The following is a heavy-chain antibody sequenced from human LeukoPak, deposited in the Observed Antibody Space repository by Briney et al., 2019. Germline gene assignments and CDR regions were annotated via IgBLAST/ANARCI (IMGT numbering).Heavy chain of an antibody. J-gene: IGHJ6*03. Sequence: GSLRLSCTASGFTLIKFGLSWVRQAPGKGLEWVASVHTTTTIAAGTTFYADSVKGRFTISGDSSKNTVYLQMNTLRVEDTVVYYCASDFPLYYYYMDVWGKGTTVTVSS. CDR1: GFTLIKFG. V-gene: IGHV3-21*04. CDR3: ASDFPLYYYYMDV. CDR2: VHTTTTIAAGTT.